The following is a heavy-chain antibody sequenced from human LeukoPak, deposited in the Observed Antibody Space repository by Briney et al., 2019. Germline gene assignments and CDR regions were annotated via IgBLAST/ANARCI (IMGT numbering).Heavy chain of an antibody. J-gene: IGHJ5*02. CDR2: MNLNSGNT. V-gene: IGHV1-8*01. D-gene: IGHD3-9*01. CDR1: VYTFHSYD. CDR3: ARGRGGTTALRYFAWFLPNPGDNWFDP. Sequence: GASVKVSCKASVYTFHSYDINGVRQAAGQGLEGMGWMNLNSGNTGYPHKFQGRVTMTRNTSISTAYMELSSLRSEDTAVYYCARGRGGTTALRYFAWFLPNPGDNWFDPWGQGTLVTVSS.